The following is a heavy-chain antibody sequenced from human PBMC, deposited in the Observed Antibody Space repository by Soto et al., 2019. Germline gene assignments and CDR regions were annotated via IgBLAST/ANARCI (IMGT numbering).Heavy chain of an antibody. CDR2: INHSGST. D-gene: IGHD5-18*01. Sequence: PSETLSLTCAVYGGSLSGYYGSWIRQPPGKGLEWIGEINHSGSTNYNPSLKSRVTISVDTSKNQFSLKLSSVTAADTAVYYFARSGYSYGYTFDYWGQGTLVTSP. CDR3: ARSGYSYGYTFDY. CDR1: GGSLSGYY. V-gene: IGHV4-34*01. J-gene: IGHJ4*02.